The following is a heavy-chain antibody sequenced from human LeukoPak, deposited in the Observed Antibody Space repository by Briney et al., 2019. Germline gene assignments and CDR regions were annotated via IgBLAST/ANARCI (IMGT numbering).Heavy chain of an antibody. CDR3: ARHRGYCSGGSCRLPYYYGMDV. Sequence: SETLSLTCTVSGGSISSYYWSWIRQPPGKGLEWIGYIYYSGSTNYNPSLKSRVTISVDTSKNQFSLKLSSVTAADTAVYYCARHRGYCSGGSCRLPYYYGMDVWGQGTTVTVSS. CDR1: GGSISSYY. J-gene: IGHJ6*02. D-gene: IGHD2-15*01. V-gene: IGHV4-59*08. CDR2: IYYSGST.